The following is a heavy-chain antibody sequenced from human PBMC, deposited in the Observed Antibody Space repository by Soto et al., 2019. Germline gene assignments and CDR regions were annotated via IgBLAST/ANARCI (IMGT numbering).Heavy chain of an antibody. J-gene: IGHJ6*02. D-gene: IGHD3-10*01. CDR2: ISGSGGST. V-gene: IGHV3-23*01. CDR3: AKSRGALSGSMDV. CDR1: GFTFSSYA. Sequence: VQLLESGGGLVQPGGSLRLSCAASGFTFSSYAMSWVRQAPGKGLEWVSAISGSGGSTYYADSVKGRFTISRDNSKNTRYLQMNSLRAEDTAVYYCAKSRGALSGSMDVWGQGTTVTVSS.